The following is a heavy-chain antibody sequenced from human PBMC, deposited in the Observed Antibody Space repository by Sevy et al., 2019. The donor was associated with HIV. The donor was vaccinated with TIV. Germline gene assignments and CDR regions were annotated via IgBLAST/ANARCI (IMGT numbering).Heavy chain of an antibody. CDR3: AREGCSKPHDY. D-gene: IGHD2-2*01. CDR2: FSFGCGKI. CDR1: GFTFSNYA. J-gene: IGHJ4*02. Sequence: GGSLRLSCAASGFTFSNYAMSWVRQAPGKGLEWVSTFSFGCGKINYADSVKGRFTISRDNSKNTLYLQMNSLRDEDTALYYCAREGCSKPHDYWGQGTLVTVSS. V-gene: IGHV3-23*01.